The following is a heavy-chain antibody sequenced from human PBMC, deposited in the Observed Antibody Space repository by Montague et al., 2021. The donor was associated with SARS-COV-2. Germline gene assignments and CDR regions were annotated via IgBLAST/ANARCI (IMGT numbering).Heavy chain of an antibody. CDR2: IDHSGNT. CDR1: GGSFSTYY. D-gene: IGHD2-15*01. Sequence: SETLSLTCAVYGGSFSTYYWAWIRQSPGKGLEWIGNIDHSGNTNYNPSLKSRVSISVDTSKNQFSLKLSSVTAADTAVYYCARALYCSDGSCYPNWFDPWGQGTLVTVSS. CDR3: ARALYCSDGSCYPNWFDP. J-gene: IGHJ5*02. V-gene: IGHV4-34*01.